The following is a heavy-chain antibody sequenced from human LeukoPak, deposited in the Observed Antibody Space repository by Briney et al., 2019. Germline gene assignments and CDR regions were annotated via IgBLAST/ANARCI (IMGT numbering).Heavy chain of an antibody. V-gene: IGHV4-59*01. CDR3: ARYSSGWRSFDI. CDR1: CRSISMYY. D-gene: IGHD6-19*01. Sequence: SETLSLTCTVSCRSISMYYWSWIRQPPGKGLEWIGYIYYSGSTNYNPSLKSRVTISVDTSKNQFSLNLSSVTAADTAVYYCARYSSGWRSFDIWGQGTMVTVSS. CDR2: IYYSGST. J-gene: IGHJ3*02.